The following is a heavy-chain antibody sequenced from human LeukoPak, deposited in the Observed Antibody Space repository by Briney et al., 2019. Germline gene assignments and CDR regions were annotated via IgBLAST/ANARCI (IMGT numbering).Heavy chain of an antibody. D-gene: IGHD3-10*01. J-gene: IGHJ4*02. CDR1: GDSVSSNSAG. CDR2: TYYRSKWYN. Sequence: SQTLSLTCAISGDSVSSNSAGWNWIRQSPSRGLEWLGRTYYRSKWYNDFAPSVRNRITINPDTSKNQFSLQLNSVTPEDTAVYYCATSGNPTWLYFDYWGQGTLVTVSS. V-gene: IGHV6-1*01. CDR3: ATSGNPTWLYFDY.